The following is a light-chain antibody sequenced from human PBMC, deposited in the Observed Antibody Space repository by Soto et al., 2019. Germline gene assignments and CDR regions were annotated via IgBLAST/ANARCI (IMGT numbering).Light chain of an antibody. CDR1: QSLFDIRDRNTY. CDR3: MQRIEFPWT. V-gene: IGKV2-40*01. J-gene: IGKJ1*01. Sequence: DIVMTQTPLSLPVIPGEPASISCRSSQSLFDIRDRNTYLDWYLQKPGQSPRLLIYSLSYRASGDPDRFSYSGSGTDFTLKISRVEAEDVGVYYCMQRIEFPWTFGQGTKVEIK. CDR2: SLS.